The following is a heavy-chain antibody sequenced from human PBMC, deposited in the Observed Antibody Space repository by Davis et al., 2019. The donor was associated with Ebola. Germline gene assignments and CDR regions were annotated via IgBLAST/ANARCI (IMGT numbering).Heavy chain of an antibody. CDR3: AKRLVLDDAFDI. CDR2: MSWNSGSI. V-gene: IGHV3-9*01. J-gene: IGHJ3*02. CDR1: GFTLDDYA. D-gene: IGHD3-9*01. Sequence: SLRLSCPASGFTLDDYAMHWVRQAPGKGLEWVSGMSWNSGSIGYADSVKGRFTISRDNAKNSLYLQMNSLRAEDTALYYCAKRLVLDDAFDIWGQGTMVTVSS.